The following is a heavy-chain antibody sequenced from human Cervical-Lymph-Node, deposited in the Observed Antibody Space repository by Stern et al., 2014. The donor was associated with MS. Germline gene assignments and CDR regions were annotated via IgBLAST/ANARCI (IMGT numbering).Heavy chain of an antibody. V-gene: IGHV5-51*01. CDR3: ARTEMATINY. Sequence: EVQLLEPGAEVKKPGESLKFSCKGSGYSFTSYWIGWVRQIPGKGLEWMGIIYPGDSDTRYRPSFQGHATLTADKAISNVHPQRRSLKASDTAMYYCARTEMATINYWGQGTLVTVSS. CDR1: GYSFTSYW. J-gene: IGHJ4*02. CDR2: IYPGDSDT. D-gene: IGHD5-24*01.